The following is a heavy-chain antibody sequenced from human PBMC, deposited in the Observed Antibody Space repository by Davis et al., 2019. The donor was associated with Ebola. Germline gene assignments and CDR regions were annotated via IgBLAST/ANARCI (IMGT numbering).Heavy chain of an antibody. D-gene: IGHD3-22*01. CDR1: GFTFSSYG. CDR3: ARVATMIVVATGPSDY. J-gene: IGHJ4*02. CDR2: IWYDGSNK. Sequence: PGGSLRLSCAASGFTFSSYGMHWVRQAPGKGLEWVAVIWYDGSNKYYADSVKGRFTISRDNSKNTLYLQMNSLRAEDTAVYYCARVATMIVVATGPSDYWGQGTLVTVSS. V-gene: IGHV3-33*01.